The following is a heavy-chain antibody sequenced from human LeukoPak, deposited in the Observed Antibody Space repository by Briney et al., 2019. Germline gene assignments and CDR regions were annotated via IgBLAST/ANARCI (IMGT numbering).Heavy chain of an antibody. CDR2: IYTSGST. Sequence: KPSETLSLTCTVSGGSISSYYWSWIRQPAGKGLEWIGRIYTSGSTNYNPSLKSRVTMSVDTSKNQFSLKLSSVTAADTAVYYCARDIYCGNSQYNWFDPWGQETLVTVSS. CDR3: ARDIYCGNSQYNWFDP. V-gene: IGHV4-4*07. CDR1: GGSISSYY. J-gene: IGHJ5*02. D-gene: IGHD4-23*01.